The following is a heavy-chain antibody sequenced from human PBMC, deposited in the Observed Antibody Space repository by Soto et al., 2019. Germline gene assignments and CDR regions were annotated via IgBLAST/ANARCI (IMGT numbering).Heavy chain of an antibody. CDR3: ARDPYSGSYYRTFDP. J-gene: IGHJ5*02. CDR2: IIPIYGTA. CDR1: GGTFSSYA. D-gene: IGHD1-26*01. Sequence: QVQLVQSGAEVKKPGSSVKVSCKSSGGTFSSYAISWVRQAPGQGLEWMGGIIPIYGTANYTQKFQGRVTITADESTTTAYMELSSLRSEDTAVYYCARDPYSGSYYRTFDPWGQGTLVTVSS. V-gene: IGHV1-69*01.